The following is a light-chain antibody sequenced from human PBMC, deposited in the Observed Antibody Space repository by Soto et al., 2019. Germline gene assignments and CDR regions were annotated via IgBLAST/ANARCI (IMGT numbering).Light chain of an antibody. CDR2: GAS. Sequence: EIVLTQSPATLSVFPGEKATLSCGASQSVSNNLAWYHQKPGQAPRPLIYGASTRATGVPARFSGSGSGTEFTLTISSLQSEDSAIYYCQQYYSSLAITFGQGTRLEIK. CDR1: QSVSNN. V-gene: IGKV3-15*01. CDR3: QQYYSSLAIT. J-gene: IGKJ5*01.